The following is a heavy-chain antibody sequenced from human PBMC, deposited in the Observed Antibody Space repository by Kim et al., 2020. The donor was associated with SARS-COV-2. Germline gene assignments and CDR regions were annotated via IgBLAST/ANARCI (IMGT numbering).Heavy chain of an antibody. CDR2: ISWNSGSI. Sequence: GGSLRLSCAASGFTFDDYAMHWVRQAPGKGLEWVSGISWNSGSIGYADSVKGRFTISRDNAKNSLYLQMNSLRAEDMALYYCAKFGSSDNYFDYWGQGTLVTVSS. CDR3: AKFGSSDNYFDY. J-gene: IGHJ4*02. D-gene: IGHD3-3*01. V-gene: IGHV3-9*03. CDR1: GFTFDDYA.